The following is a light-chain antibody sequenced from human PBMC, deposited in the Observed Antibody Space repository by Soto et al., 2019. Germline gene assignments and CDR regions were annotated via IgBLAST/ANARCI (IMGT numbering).Light chain of an antibody. V-gene: IGKV3-20*01. CDR2: GES. Sequence: EIVLTQSPATLYLSPGERATLSCRASQSVSSSYLAWYQQKTGQAPRILIYGESSRATGIPDRLSGSGSGTDLNLTISRLEPEDFAVYYCQKYGSSPLTXGGGTKVDI. J-gene: IGKJ4*01. CDR3: QKYGSSPLT. CDR1: QSVSSSY.